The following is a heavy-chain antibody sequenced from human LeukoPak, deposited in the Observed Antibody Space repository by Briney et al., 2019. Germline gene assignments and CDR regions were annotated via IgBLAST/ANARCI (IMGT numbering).Heavy chain of an antibody. J-gene: IGHJ2*01. CDR3: ARDGSRGALGYWYFDL. V-gene: IGHV7-4-1*02. Sequence: GASVKVSCKASGYTFTSYAMNWVRQAPGQGLEWMGWINTNTGNPTYAQGFTGRFVFSLDTSVSTAYLQISSLKAEDTAVYYCARDGSRGALGYWYFDLWGRGTLVTVSS. CDR2: INTNTGNP. CDR1: GYTFTSYA. D-gene: IGHD6-13*01.